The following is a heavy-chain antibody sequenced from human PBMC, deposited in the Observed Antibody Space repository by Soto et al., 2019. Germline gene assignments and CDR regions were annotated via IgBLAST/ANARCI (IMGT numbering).Heavy chain of an antibody. CDR1: GFTFGSSA. CDR3: AADVIGVAGDFDH. V-gene: IGHV1-58*01. D-gene: IGHD6-19*01. Sequence: LVQSGPDVKKPGTSVKVSCKTSGFTFGSSAVQWVRQVRGQRLEWIGWIVVASGYSNVTQKFQDRVSLTRDLSTNTAFMELSSLTSEDSAMYYCAADVIGVAGDFDHWGQGTLVSVSS. CDR2: IVVASGYS. J-gene: IGHJ4*02.